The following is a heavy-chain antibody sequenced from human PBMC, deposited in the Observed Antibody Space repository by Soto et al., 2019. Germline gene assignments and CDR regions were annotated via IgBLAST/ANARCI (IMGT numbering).Heavy chain of an antibody. CDR2: IYTSGST. CDR3: ARAQGPNTALCSQRYRMAV. D-gene: IGHD6-25*01. J-gene: IGHJ6*02. Sequence: SETLSLTCTVSGGSISSYYWNWIRQPAGKGLQWIGRIYTSGSTNYNPSLKSRVTMSVDTSKTQFSLKLSSVTAADTAVDYGARAQGPNTALCSQRYRMAVCGQGSTVTVS. V-gene: IGHV4-4*07. CDR1: GGSISSYY.